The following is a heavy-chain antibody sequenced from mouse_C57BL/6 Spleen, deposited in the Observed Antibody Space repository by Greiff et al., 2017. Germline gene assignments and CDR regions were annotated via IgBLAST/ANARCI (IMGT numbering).Heavy chain of an antibody. D-gene: IGHD2-1*01. Sequence: EVMLVESGGGLVKPGGSLKLSCAASGFTFSSYAMSWVRQTPEKRLEWVATISDGGSYTYYPDNVKGRFTISRDNAKNNLYLQMSHLKSEDTAMYYCARDNGNYVGSMDYWGQGTSVTVSS. V-gene: IGHV5-4*01. J-gene: IGHJ4*01. CDR1: GFTFSSYA. CDR2: ISDGGSYT. CDR3: ARDNGNYVGSMDY.